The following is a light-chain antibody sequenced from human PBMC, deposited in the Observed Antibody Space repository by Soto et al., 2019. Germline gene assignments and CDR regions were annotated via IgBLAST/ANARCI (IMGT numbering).Light chain of an antibody. CDR3: QQYNIWPRT. CDR1: QTVSSN. CDR2: DAS. Sequence: DILLTQSPSSLSVSPGESATLSCRASQTVSSNLAWYQQKPGQAPRLLIYDASTRATAVPARFSASGSGTEFTLTISSLQSEDFAIYYCQQYNIWPRTFGQGTKVDI. V-gene: IGKV3D-15*01. J-gene: IGKJ1*01.